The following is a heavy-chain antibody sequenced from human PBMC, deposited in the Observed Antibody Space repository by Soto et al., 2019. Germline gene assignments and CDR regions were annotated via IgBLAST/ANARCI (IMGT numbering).Heavy chain of an antibody. CDR3: AKDSSSNDYYYNDKDV. CDR1: GFTFGDYY. J-gene: IGHJ6*02. Sequence: GRSPRISCAASGFTFGDYYMSCIRQAPEKGMEWVSAISGSGGSTYYAETVKGRFTISRDNSKNKLYLQMNSLRAEDTAVYYSAKDSSSNDYYYNDKDVRGQGTTDTVSS. V-gene: IGHV3-23*01. CDR2: ISGSGGST.